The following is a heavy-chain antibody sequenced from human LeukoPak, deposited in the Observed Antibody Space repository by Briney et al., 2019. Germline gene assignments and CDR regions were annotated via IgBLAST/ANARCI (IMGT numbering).Heavy chain of an antibody. CDR2: IYSGGST. Sequence: PGGSLRLSCAASGFTVSSNYMSWVRQAPGKGLEWVSVIYSGGSTYYADSVKGRFTISRDNSKNTLYLQMNSPRAEDTAVYYCARGCSSTSCYLGGYYYMDVWGKGTTVTVSS. J-gene: IGHJ6*03. CDR3: ARGCSSTSCYLGGYYYMDV. CDR1: GFTVSSNY. V-gene: IGHV3-53*01. D-gene: IGHD2-2*01.